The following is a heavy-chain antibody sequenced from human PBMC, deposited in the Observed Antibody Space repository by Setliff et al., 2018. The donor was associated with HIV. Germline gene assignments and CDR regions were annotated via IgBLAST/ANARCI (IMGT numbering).Heavy chain of an antibody. CDR3: ARPSFGIGGGSIFDS. D-gene: IGHD3-3*01. CDR2: IHHSGST. Sequence: SETLSLTCTVSGPSVSNTDYYWGWVRLPPGKGLEWIASIHHSGSTWYNPSLKSRVTISADMSKNQFSLKLFSVTAADTAVYYCARPSFGIGGGSIFDSWGQGTVVTVSS. J-gene: IGHJ4*02. CDR1: GPSVSNTDYY. V-gene: IGHV4-39*01.